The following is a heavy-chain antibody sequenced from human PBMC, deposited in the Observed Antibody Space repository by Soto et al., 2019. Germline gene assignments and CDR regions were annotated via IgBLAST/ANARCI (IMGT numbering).Heavy chain of an antibody. CDR3: ARIEYNWNYDHYYGMDV. CDR1: GGSISSSSYY. CDR2: IYYSGST. Sequence: SETLSLTCTVSGGSISSSSYYWGWIRQPPGKGLEWIGSIYYSGSTYYNPSLKSRVTISVDTSKNQFSLKLSSVTAADTAVYYCARIEYNWNYDHYYGMDVWGQGTTVTVSS. J-gene: IGHJ6*02. V-gene: IGHV4-39*01. D-gene: IGHD1-7*01.